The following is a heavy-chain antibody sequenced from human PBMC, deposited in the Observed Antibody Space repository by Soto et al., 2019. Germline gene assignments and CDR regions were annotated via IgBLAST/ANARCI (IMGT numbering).Heavy chain of an antibody. CDR1: GFTFSSYA. V-gene: IGHV3-30-3*01. D-gene: IGHD6-19*01. CDR2: ISYDGSNK. CDR3: ARDTSPRASGWFY. J-gene: IGHJ4*02. Sequence: PGGSLRLSCAASGFTFSSYAMHWVRQAPGKWLEWVAVISYDGSNKYYADSVKGRFTISRDNSKNTLYLQMNSLRAEDTAVYYCARDTSPRASGWFYWGXGTLVTVSS.